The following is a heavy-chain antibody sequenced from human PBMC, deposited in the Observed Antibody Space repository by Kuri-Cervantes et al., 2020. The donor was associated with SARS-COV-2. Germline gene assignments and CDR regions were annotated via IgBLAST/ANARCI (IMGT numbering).Heavy chain of an antibody. CDR2: LKQDGSEQ. CDR3: ARVSLRTFDY. D-gene: IGHD3-16*01. V-gene: IGHV3-7*05. J-gene: IGHJ4*02. CDR1: GFTFSSYA. Sequence: GGSLRLSCAASGFTFSSYAMSWVRQAPGKGLEWVAILKQDGSEQYYVDSVKGRFTISRDNAKNSLYLQMNSLRAEDTPVYYCARVSLRTFDYWGQGTLVTVSS.